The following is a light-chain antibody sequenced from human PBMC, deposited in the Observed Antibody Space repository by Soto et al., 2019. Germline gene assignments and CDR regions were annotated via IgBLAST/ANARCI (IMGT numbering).Light chain of an antibody. CDR3: SAYAGSNNVV. CDR2: EVS. J-gene: IGLJ3*02. CDR1: SSDVGGYNY. Sequence: QSALTQPPSASGSPGQSVTISCTGTSSDVGGYNYVSWYQQHPGKAPKLMIYEVSERPSGVSDRFSGSKSGTTASLTVSGLQADDEADYYCSAYAGSNNVVFGGGTKLTVL. V-gene: IGLV2-8*01.